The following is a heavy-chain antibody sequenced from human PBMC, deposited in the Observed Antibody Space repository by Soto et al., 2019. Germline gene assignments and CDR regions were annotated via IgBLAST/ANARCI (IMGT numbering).Heavy chain of an antibody. Sequence: EVQLVESGGGLVKPGGSLRLSCAASGFTFSSYSMNWVRQAPGKGLEWVSSISSSSSYIYYADSVKGRFTISRDNAKNSLYLQMNSLRAEDTAVYYCAVASALTTAPFDIWGQGTMVTVSS. V-gene: IGHV3-21*01. J-gene: IGHJ3*02. D-gene: IGHD4-17*01. CDR1: GFTFSSYS. CDR3: AVASALTTAPFDI. CDR2: ISSSSSYI.